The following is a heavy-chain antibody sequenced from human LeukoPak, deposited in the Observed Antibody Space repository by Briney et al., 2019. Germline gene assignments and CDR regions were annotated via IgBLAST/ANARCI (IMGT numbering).Heavy chain of an antibody. V-gene: IGHV4-34*01. J-gene: IGHJ5*02. Sequence: SETLSLTCAVYGGSFSGYNWNLIRQAPGKGLEWIGEINHLGNTKKSPSLKGRVTLSVDTSKNQFSLKVTSVTAADTAVYYCARGSPKLDPWGQGTPVTVSS. CDR3: ARGSPKLDP. CDR2: INHLGNT. CDR1: GGSFSGYN.